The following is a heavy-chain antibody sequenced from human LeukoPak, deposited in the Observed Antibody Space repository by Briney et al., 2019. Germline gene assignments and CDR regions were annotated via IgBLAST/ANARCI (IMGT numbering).Heavy chain of an antibody. D-gene: IGHD6-13*01. Sequence: GGSLRLSCAASGFTFSSYGMHWVRQAPGKGLEGVAVISYDGSNKYYADSVKGRFTISRDNSKNTLYLQMNSLRAEDTAVYYCAKDRDSEQQLVPDFDYWGQGTLVTVSS. CDR3: AKDRDSEQQLVPDFDY. J-gene: IGHJ4*02. V-gene: IGHV3-30*18. CDR2: ISYDGSNK. CDR1: GFTFSSYG.